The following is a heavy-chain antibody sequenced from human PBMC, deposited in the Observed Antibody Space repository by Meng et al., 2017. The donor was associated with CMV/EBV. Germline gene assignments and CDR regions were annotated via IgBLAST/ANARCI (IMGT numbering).Heavy chain of an antibody. J-gene: IGHJ5*02. Sequence: YPFTGYYMHWVRQAPGQGLEWMGWINPNSGGTNYAQKFQGRVTMTRDTSISTAYMELSRLRSDDTAVYYCARSGLRFLEWSHHWFDPWGQGTLVTVSS. CDR3: ARSGLRFLEWSHHWFDP. D-gene: IGHD3-3*01. CDR1: YPFTGYY. V-gene: IGHV1-2*02. CDR2: INPNSGGT.